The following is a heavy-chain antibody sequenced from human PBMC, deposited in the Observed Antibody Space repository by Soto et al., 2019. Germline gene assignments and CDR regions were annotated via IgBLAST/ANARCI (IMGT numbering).Heavy chain of an antibody. CDR2: INPNSGGT. V-gene: IGHV1-2*04. CDR3: ARGHDILTGPDY. Sequence: ASVKVSCKASGYTFTGYYMHWVRQAPGQGLEWMGWINPNSGGTNYAQKFQGWVTMTTDTSISTAYMELSSLRSEDTAVYYCARGHDILTGPDYWGQGTLVTVSS. D-gene: IGHD3-9*01. J-gene: IGHJ4*02. CDR1: GYTFTGYY.